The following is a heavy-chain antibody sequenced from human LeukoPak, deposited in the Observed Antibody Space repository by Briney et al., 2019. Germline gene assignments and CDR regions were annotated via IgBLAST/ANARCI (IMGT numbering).Heavy chain of an antibody. J-gene: IGHJ4*02. CDR1: GGTFSSYA. Sequence: SVKVSCKASGGTFSSYAISWVRQAPGQGLEWMGRIIPIFGTANYAQKFQGRVTITTDESTSTAYMELSSLRSEDTAVYYCAREARGENYYDSSGYIQKWGQGTLVTVS. D-gene: IGHD3-22*01. V-gene: IGHV1-69*05. CDR3: AREARGENYYDSSGYIQK. CDR2: IIPIFGTA.